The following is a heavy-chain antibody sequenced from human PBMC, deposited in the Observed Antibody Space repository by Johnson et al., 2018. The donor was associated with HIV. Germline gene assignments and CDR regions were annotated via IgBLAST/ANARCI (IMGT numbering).Heavy chain of an antibody. Sequence: EVQLVESGGGVVQPGRSLRLSCAASGFTFSSYAMHWVRQAPGKGLEWVANIKQDGSEKYYVDSVKGRFTISRDNAKHSLDLEMNSLRAEDTAVYYCALKQRVTMDDAFDIWGQGTMVTVSS. D-gene: IGHD6-25*01. J-gene: IGHJ3*02. V-gene: IGHV3-7*05. CDR2: IKQDGSEK. CDR1: GFTFSSYA. CDR3: ALKQRVTMDDAFDI.